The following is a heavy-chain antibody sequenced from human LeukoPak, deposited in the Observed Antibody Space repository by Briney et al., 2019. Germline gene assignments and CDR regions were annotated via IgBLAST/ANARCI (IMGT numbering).Heavy chain of an antibody. D-gene: IGHD1-26*01. CDR1: GGSVSSYY. Sequence: SETLSLTCTVSGGSVSSYYWSWIRQPPGKGLEYIGYIYYIGITNYNPSLNSRVTMSVDTSKNQFSLKVSSVTAADTAMYYCASESGGYHPLDYWGQGTPVTVSS. V-gene: IGHV4-59*02. J-gene: IGHJ4*02. CDR2: IYYIGIT. CDR3: ASESGGYHPLDY.